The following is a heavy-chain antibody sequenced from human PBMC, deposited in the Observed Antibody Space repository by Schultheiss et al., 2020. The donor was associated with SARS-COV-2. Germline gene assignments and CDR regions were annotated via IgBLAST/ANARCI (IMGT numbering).Heavy chain of an antibody. Sequence: SETLSLTCAVYGGSFSGYYWSWIRQPPGNGLEWIGHIYNSGSTNYNPSLKSRVTISVDTSKNQFSLKLSSVTAADTAVYYCARVGYDFWSGPRAANWFDPWGQGTLVTVSS. CDR3: ARVGYDFWSGPRAANWFDP. CDR1: GGSFSGYY. CDR2: IYNSGST. J-gene: IGHJ5*02. V-gene: IGHV4-34*01. D-gene: IGHD3-3*01.